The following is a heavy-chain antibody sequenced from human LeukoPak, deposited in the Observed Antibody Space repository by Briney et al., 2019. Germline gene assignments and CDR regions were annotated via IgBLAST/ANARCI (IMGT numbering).Heavy chain of an antibody. V-gene: IGHV4-30-4*01. Sequence: SRTLSLTCTVSGGSISSGDYYWSWIRQPPGKGLEWIGYIYYSGSTSYNPSLKSRLTISVDTSKNQFSLKLSSVTAADTAVYYCALFPGEGDPFDIWGQGIMVTVSS. J-gene: IGHJ3*02. D-gene: IGHD3-16*01. CDR2: IYYSGST. CDR3: ALFPGEGDPFDI. CDR1: GGSISSGDYY.